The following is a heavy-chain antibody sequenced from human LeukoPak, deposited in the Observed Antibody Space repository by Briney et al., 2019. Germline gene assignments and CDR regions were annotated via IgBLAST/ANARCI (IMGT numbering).Heavy chain of an antibody. Sequence: GGSLRLSCEASGFTFSTYGMHWVRQAPGKGLEWVALISYDGSDKNYADSVKGRFTISRDNSKSTLYLQMNSLRAEDTAVYYCAREGTWTWASTPTNAFDIWGQGTMVTVSS. CDR2: ISYDGSDK. CDR3: AREGTWTWASTPTNAFDI. J-gene: IGHJ3*02. D-gene: IGHD2-2*01. V-gene: IGHV3-30*03. CDR1: GFTFSTYG.